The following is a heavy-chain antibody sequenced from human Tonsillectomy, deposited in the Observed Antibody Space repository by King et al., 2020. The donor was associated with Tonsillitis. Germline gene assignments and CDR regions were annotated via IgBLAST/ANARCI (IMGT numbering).Heavy chain of an antibody. CDR3: ARRRTQGVERALDY. J-gene: IGHJ1*01. Sequence: QLQESGPGLVKPSETLSLTCTVSGDSISSRSYYWGWIRQPPGKGLEWIGSISHSGSTNYNPSLKSRVTISADTSKKQFSLNLSSVTAADTAVYYCARRRTQGVERALDYWGQGTLVTVSS. V-gene: IGHV4-39*01. CDR1: GDSISSRSYY. CDR2: ISHSGST. D-gene: IGHD5-18*01.